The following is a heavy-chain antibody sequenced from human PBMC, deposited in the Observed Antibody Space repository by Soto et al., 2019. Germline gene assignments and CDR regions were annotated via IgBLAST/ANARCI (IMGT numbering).Heavy chain of an antibody. D-gene: IGHD2-2*01. CDR1: GGSISSYY. CDR3: ARVSGHCSSTSCYLGPPYKYYYMDV. J-gene: IGHJ6*03. Sequence: SETLSLTCTVSGGSISSYYWSWIRQPPGKGLEWIGYIYYSGSTNYNPSLKSRVTISVDTSKNQFSLKLSSVTAADTAVYYCARVSGHCSSTSCYLGPPYKYYYMDVWGKGTTVTVS. CDR2: IYYSGST. V-gene: IGHV4-59*01.